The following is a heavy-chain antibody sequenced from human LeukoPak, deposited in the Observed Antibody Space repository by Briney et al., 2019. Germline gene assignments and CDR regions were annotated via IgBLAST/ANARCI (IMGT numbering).Heavy chain of an antibody. V-gene: IGHV4-59*01. CDR3: ARPYGSGSYYNDPSDY. Sequence: SETLSLTCTVSGGSISSYYGNWNRQPPGKGLEWIGNIYYTGTTNYNPSLMSRVTISLDTSKNHFSLKLSSATAADTAVYYCARPYGSGSYYNDPSDYWGQETLVTVSS. CDR1: GGSISSYY. CDR2: IYYTGTT. J-gene: IGHJ4*02. D-gene: IGHD3-10*01.